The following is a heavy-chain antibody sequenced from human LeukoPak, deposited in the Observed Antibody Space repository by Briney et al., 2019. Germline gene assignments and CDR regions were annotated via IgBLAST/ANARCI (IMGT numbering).Heavy chain of an antibody. V-gene: IGHV4-61*01. D-gene: IGHD6-13*01. CDR2: IYYSGRT. CDR1: GGSVGSSNYF. J-gene: IGHJ4*02. CDR3: ARGVGYSTSW. Sequence: SETLSLTCTVSGGSVGSSNYFWSWIRQPPGKGLEWIGYIYYSGRTNYNPSLKSRVAISVDTSKNQFSLKLSSVTAADTAVYYCARGVGYSTSWWGQGTLVTVSS.